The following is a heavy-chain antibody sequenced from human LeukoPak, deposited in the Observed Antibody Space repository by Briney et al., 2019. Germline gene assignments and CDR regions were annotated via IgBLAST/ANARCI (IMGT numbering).Heavy chain of an antibody. CDR3: ATHPGGLQSGFDK. Sequence: GEPLKISCQGSGYSFTSYWFGWVRQLPGKGLKYMGIIHPGDSDTRYSPSFQAQVTISVDRSSSTAYLQWSRLKASDTAMYYCATHPGGLQSGFDKWGQGTLVSVSS. J-gene: IGHJ4*02. CDR1: GYSFTSYW. D-gene: IGHD5-24*01. V-gene: IGHV5-51*01. CDR2: IHPGDSDT.